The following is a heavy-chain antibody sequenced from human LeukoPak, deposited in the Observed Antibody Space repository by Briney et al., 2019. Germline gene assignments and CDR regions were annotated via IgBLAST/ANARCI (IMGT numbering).Heavy chain of an antibody. CDR2: IYYSGST. Sequence: PSETLSLTCTVSGGSISSYYWSWFRQPPGKGLEWIGYIYYSGSTDYNPSLKSRVTISVDTSKNQFSLKMSSVTAADTAVYYCARRGYSSSWYFDYWGQGTLVTVSS. J-gene: IGHJ4*02. V-gene: IGHV4-59*01. CDR1: GGSISSYY. CDR3: ARRGYSSSWYFDY. D-gene: IGHD6-13*01.